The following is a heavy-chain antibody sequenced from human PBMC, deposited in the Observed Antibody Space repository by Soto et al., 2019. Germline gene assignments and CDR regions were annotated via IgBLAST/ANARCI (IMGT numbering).Heavy chain of an antibody. CDR2: ISGGGDGT. CDR3: AKEPRLQLAY. J-gene: IGHJ4*02. V-gene: IGHV3-23*01. CDR1: GFPFGNYA. D-gene: IGHD1-1*01. Sequence: EVPLLESGGGLVQPGGSLRLSCTASGFPFGNYAMYWVRQAPGKGLEWVSGISGGGDGTNYADSVKGRFTVSRDNSRNTMYLQMNSLRAEDTAVYYCAKEPRLQLAYWGQGTLVTVSS.